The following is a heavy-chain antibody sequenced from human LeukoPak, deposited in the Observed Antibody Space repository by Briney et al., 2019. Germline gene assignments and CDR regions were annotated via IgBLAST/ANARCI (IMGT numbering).Heavy chain of an antibody. CDR3: AKDGGLWVSAHWGDS. D-gene: IGHD7-27*01. CDR1: GFTLSSYT. J-gene: IGHJ4*02. CDR2: TTTSDGNT. V-gene: IGHV3-23*01. Sequence: GGSLRLSCAASGFTLSSYTMSWVRQAPGKGLEWVSTTTTSDGNTYYADSVKGRFTVSRDNSKNTLFLQMNSLRAEDTAVYYCAKDGGLWVSAHWGDSWGRGTLVTVSS.